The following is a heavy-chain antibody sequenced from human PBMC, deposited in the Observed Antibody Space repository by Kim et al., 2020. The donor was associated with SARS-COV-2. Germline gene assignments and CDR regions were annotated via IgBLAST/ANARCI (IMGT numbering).Heavy chain of an antibody. J-gene: IGHJ4*02. CDR1: GYTFTGYY. CDR2: INPNSGGT. Sequence: ASVKVSCKASGYTFTGYYMHWVRQAPGQGLEWMGRINPNSGGTNYAQKFQGRVTMTRDTSISTAYMELSRLRSDDTAVYYCATVVATKLSQGFDYWGQGTLVTVSS. V-gene: IGHV1-2*06. D-gene: IGHD5-12*01. CDR3: ATVVATKLSQGFDY.